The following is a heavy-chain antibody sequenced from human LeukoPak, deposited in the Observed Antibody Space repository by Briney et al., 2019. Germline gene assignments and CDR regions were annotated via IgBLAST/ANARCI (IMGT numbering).Heavy chain of an antibody. CDR1: GFTFSSYA. J-gene: IGHJ4*02. CDR2: ISGSGGST. D-gene: IGHD3-22*01. Sequence: GGSLRLSCAASGFTFSSYAMSWVRQAPGKGLEWVSAISGSGGSTYNADSVKGRFTISRDNSKNTLYLQMNSLIAEDTAVYYCAKAPFYYYDSSGYYYVWGQGTLVTVSS. CDR3: AKAPFYYYDSSGYYYV. V-gene: IGHV3-23*01.